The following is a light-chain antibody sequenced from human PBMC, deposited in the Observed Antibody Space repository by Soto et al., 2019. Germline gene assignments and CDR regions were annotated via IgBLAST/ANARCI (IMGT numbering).Light chain of an antibody. V-gene: IGKV3-20*01. J-gene: IGKJ1*01. Sequence: VLTQSPDTLSLSPGERATLSCRASQSSSSQYLAWYQQRPGQPPRLLIYGVFIRANGIPDRFSGSGFGSDFTLTISRLEPEDFAVYYCQDFAYPEWTFGRGTKVDIK. CDR1: QSSSSQY. CDR2: GVF. CDR3: QDFAYPEWT.